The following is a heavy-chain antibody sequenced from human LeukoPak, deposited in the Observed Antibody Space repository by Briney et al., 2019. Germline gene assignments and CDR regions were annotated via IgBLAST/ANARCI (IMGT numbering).Heavy chain of an antibody. V-gene: IGHV1-18*01. CDR2: ISAYNGNT. CDR3: ARDFPHVYVGKRSHRSPGYFDY. CDR1: GYTFTSYG. Sequence: GASVKVSCKASGYTFTSYGISWVRQAPGQGLEWMGWISAYNGNTNYAQKLQGRVTMTTDTSTSTAYMELRSLRSDDTAVYYCARDFPHVYVGKRSHRSPGYFDYWGQGTLATVSS. J-gene: IGHJ4*02. D-gene: IGHD1-14*01.